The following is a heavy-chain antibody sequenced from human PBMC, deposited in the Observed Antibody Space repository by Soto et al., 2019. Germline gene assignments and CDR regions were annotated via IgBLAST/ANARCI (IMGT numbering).Heavy chain of an antibody. CDR1: GGYFRGYY. J-gene: IGHJ6*02. Sequence: NPSENLSLTFAVYGGYFRGYYWSWIRQPTEKRLERNGERNHSGSTNDNESLKSRDTVPVDTCKNQICLQLSSVTAADTAVYYCARALRFLEWRGSYYYYGMDVWGQGTTVTVSS. CDR2: RNHSGST. V-gene: IGHV4-34*01. D-gene: IGHD3-3*01. CDR3: ARALRFLEWRGSYYYYGMDV.